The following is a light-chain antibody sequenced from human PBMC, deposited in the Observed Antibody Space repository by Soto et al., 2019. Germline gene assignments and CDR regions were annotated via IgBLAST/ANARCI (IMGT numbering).Light chain of an antibody. J-gene: IGLJ1*01. CDR2: DLT. CDR3: CSFTSSSTYV. CDR1: SSDVGGYNF. V-gene: IGLV2-14*03. Sequence: QSALAQPASVSGSPGQSITISCTGTSSDVGGYNFVSWYQQHPGKAPKLMIYDLTYRSSGVSYRFSGSKSGNTASLTISGLQAEDEADYYCCSFTSSSTYVFGTGTKLTVL.